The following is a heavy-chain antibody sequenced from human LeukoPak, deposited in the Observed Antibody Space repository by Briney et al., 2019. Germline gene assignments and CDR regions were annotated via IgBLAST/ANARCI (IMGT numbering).Heavy chain of an antibody. V-gene: IGHV1-24*01. Sequence: ASVNVSCKVSGYTLTELSMHWVRQAPGKGLEWMGGFDPEDGETIYAQKFQGRVTMTEDTSTDTAYMELSSLRSEDTAVYYCATVVREAVAGNHWGQGTLVTVSS. D-gene: IGHD6-19*01. CDR1: GYTLTELS. J-gene: IGHJ4*02. CDR3: ATVVREAVAGNH. CDR2: FDPEDGET.